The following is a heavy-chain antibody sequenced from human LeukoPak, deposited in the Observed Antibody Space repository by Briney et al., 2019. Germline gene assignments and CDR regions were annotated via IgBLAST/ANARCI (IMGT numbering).Heavy chain of an antibody. CDR2: INPDNGVT. Sequence: ASVTVSCKASGYTFTGYYIHWVRQAPGQGLEWMGWINPDNGVTNYAQKFQGRVTITRDTSISTAYMELSRLRSDDTAVYYCARALPVAAGMGYWGQGTLVTVSS. J-gene: IGHJ4*02. CDR3: ARALPVAAGMGY. D-gene: IGHD6-19*01. CDR1: GYTFTGYY. V-gene: IGHV1-2*02.